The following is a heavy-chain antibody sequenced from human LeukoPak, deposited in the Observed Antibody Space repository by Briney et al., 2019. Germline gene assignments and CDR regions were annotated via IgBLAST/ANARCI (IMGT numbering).Heavy chain of an antibody. Sequence: GGSLRLSCAASGFTFSSYAMSWVRQAPGKGLEWVSAISGSGGSTYYADSVKGRFTISRDNSKNTLYLQMNSLRAEDTAVYYCAKQRITIFGVVIGFDYWGQGTLVTVSS. CDR2: ISGSGGST. D-gene: IGHD3-3*01. CDR1: GFTFSSYA. CDR3: AKQRITIFGVVIGFDY. V-gene: IGHV3-23*01. J-gene: IGHJ4*02.